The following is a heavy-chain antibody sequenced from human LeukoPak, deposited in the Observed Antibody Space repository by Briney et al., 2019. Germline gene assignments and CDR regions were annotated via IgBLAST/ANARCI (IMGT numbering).Heavy chain of an antibody. Sequence: PSETLSLTCTVSGGSVSSGLYYWTWIRQPAGKGLEWVGRVSASGTTDYNPSLKSRVIISVDTSKNQFSLKLSSVTAADTAVYYCARGYCSGGSCYRLRGMRNWFDPWGQGTLVTVSS. CDR2: VSASGTT. J-gene: IGHJ5*02. CDR1: GGSVSSGLYY. D-gene: IGHD2-15*01. CDR3: ARGYCSGGSCYRLRGMRNWFDP. V-gene: IGHV4-61*02.